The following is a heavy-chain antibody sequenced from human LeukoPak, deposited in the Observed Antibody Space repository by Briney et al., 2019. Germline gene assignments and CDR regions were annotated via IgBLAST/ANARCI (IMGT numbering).Heavy chain of an antibody. Sequence: ASVKVSCKVSGYTLTELSMHWVRQAPGKGLEWMGGFDPEDGETIYAQKFQGRVTMTEDTSTDTAYMELSSLRSEDTAVYYCARDRESVVAAISPSDYWGQGTLVTVSS. D-gene: IGHD2-15*01. CDR1: GYTLTELS. J-gene: IGHJ4*02. CDR2: FDPEDGET. V-gene: IGHV1-24*01. CDR3: ARDRESVVAAISPSDY.